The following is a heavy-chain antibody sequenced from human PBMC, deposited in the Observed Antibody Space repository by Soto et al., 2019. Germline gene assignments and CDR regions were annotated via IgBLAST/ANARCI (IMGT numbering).Heavy chain of an antibody. V-gene: IGHV3-74*01. J-gene: IGHJ4*02. D-gene: IGHD2-21*02. CDR2: IQSDGSSP. CDR3: ARGGDPDY. CDR1: GFTFSSYA. Sequence: GGSLRLSCAASGFTFSSYAMHWVRQAQGKGLVWVSRIQSDGSSPDYVDSVKGRFTISRDNAKNTLYLQMNNLRAEDTAVYYCARGGDPDYWGQGTLVTVSS.